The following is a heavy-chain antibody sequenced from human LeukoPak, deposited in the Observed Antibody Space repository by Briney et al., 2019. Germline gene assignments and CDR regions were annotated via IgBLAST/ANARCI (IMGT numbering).Heavy chain of an antibody. CDR1: GFTYSSYE. J-gene: IGHJ6*04. V-gene: IGHV3-48*03. CDR3: ARSEDCSGGSCYSFFAYYYYDMDV. Sequence: GGSLRLSCAASGFTYSSYEMNWVRQAPGKGLEWVSYISSSGSTIYYADSVKGRFTISRDNAKNSLYLQMNSLRAEDTAVYYCARSEDCSGGSCYSFFAYYYYDMDVWGKGTTVTVSS. D-gene: IGHD2-15*01. CDR2: ISSSGSTI.